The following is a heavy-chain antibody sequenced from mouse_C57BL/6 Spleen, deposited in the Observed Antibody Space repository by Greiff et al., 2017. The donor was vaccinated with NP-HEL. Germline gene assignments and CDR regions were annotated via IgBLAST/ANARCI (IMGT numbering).Heavy chain of an antibody. CDR2: IYPSDSET. CDR1: GYTFTSYW. CDR3: AIGNYGNYGGFAY. J-gene: IGHJ3*01. D-gene: IGHD2-1*01. Sequence: QVQLQQPGAELVRPGSSVKLSCKASGYTFTSYWMDWVKQRPGQGLEWIGNIYPSDSETNYNQKFKDKATLTVDKSSSTAYMQLSSLTSEDSAVYYCAIGNYGNYGGFAYWGQGTLVTVSA. V-gene: IGHV1-61*01.